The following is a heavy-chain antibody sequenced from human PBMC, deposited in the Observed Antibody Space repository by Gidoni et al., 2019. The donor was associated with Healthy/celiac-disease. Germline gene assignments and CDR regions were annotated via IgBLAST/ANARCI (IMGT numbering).Heavy chain of an antibody. CDR3: AKDIRIAVAGGPFFDY. V-gene: IGHV3-9*01. J-gene: IGHJ4*02. D-gene: IGHD6-19*01. CDR2: ISWNSGSI. CDR1: GFTFDDYA. Sequence: EVQLVESGGGLVQPGRSLRLSCAASGFTFDDYAMHWVRQAPGKGLEWVSGISWNSGSIGYADSVKGRFTISRDNAKNSLYLQMNSLRAEDTALYYCAKDIRIAVAGGPFFDYWGQGTLVTVSS.